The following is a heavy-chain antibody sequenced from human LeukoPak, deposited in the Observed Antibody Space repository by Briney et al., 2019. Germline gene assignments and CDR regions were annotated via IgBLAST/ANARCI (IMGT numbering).Heavy chain of an antibody. V-gene: IGHV4-59*08. J-gene: IGHJ4*02. Sequence: PAETLSLTCTVSGVSMSGHWWSWLRQSPGKGMEWIGDIFYSGGKKKNAPLKGRHTMSLETYKNQFALKQSALDAADPAMFNWARLNTADASIDFWGQGILVIASS. D-gene: IGHD2/OR15-2a*01. CDR3: ARLNTADASIDF. CDR1: GVSMSGHW. CDR2: IFYSGGK.